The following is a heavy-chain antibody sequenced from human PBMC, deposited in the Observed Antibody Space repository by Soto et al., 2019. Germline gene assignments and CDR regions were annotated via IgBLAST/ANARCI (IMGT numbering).Heavy chain of an antibody. CDR1: GGTFSSYA. CDR2: IIPIFGTA. D-gene: IGHD3-22*01. V-gene: IGHV1-69*13. J-gene: IGHJ5*02. CDR3: AGTYDSSGLYSYNWFDP. Sequence: SVKVSCKASGGTFSSYAISCVRHAPGQGLEWMGGIIPIFGTANYAQKFQGRVTITADESTSTAYMELSSLRSEDTAVYYCAGTYDSSGLYSYNWFDPWGQGTLVTVSS.